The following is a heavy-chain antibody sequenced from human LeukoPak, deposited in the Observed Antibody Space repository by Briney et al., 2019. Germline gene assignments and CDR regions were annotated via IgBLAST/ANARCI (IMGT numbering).Heavy chain of an antibody. J-gene: IGHJ6*02. CDR2: ITPSGGST. Sequence: ASVKVSCKASGYTFTDYYMHWVRQAPGQGLEWMGIITPSGGSTSYAQKFQGRVSMTRDSSTTTVYMELSSLRSEDTAVYYCARGTYYYGLDVWGRGTTVTVSS. CDR1: GYTFTDYY. CDR3: ARGTYYYGLDV. V-gene: IGHV1-46*01.